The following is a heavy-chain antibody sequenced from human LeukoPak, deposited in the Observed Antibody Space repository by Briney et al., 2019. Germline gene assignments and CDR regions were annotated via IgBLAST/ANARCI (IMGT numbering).Heavy chain of an antibody. D-gene: IGHD4-17*01. V-gene: IGHV3-21*01. CDR1: RFTFSSYS. J-gene: IGHJ6*02. CDR3: AREGDYPSDYYYYYGMDV. CDR2: ISSSSSYI. Sequence: NPGGSLRLSCAASRFTFSSYSMNWVRQAPGKGLEWVSSISSSSSYIYYADSVKGRFTISRDNAKNSLYLQMNSLRAEDTAVYYCAREGDYPSDYYYYYGMDVWGQGTTVTVSS.